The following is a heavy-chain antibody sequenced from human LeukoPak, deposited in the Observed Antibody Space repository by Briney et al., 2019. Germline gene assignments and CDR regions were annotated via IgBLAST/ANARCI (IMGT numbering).Heavy chain of an antibody. D-gene: IGHD4-23*01. CDR2: IYYSGST. Sequence: PSETLSLTCTVSGGSISSGGYYWSWIRQHPGKGLEWIGYIYYSGSTYYNPSLKNRVTISVDTSKNQFSLKLSSVTAADTAVYYCATAPTVDYFDYWGQGTLVTVSS. J-gene: IGHJ4*02. CDR1: GGSISSGGYY. V-gene: IGHV4-31*03. CDR3: ATAPTVDYFDY.